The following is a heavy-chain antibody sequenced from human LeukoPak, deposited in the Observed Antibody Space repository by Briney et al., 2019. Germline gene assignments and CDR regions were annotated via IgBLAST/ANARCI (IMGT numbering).Heavy chain of an antibody. CDR3: AKKYYYDSSGYYYITAHFDY. D-gene: IGHD3-22*01. CDR1: GFTFSSYA. V-gene: IGHV3-23*01. Sequence: GGSLRLSYAASGFTFSSYAMSWVRQAPGKGLEWVSAISGSGGSTYYADSVKGRFTISRDNSKNTLYLQMNSPRAEDTAVYYCAKKYYYDSSGYYYITAHFDYWGRGTLVTVSS. J-gene: IGHJ4*02. CDR2: ISGSGGST.